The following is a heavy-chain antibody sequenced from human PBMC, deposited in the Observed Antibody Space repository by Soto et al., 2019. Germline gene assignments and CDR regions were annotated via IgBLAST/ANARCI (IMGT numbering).Heavy chain of an antibody. CDR1: GFTFSTYA. Sequence: PGRPLRLSGATSGFTFSTYAMSWVRQAPGKGLEWASAISGSGGSTYDADSVKGRFTISRDNSKNTLYLQMNSLRAEDTAVYYCAKDRGRLSYRGGGMDVWGQGTTVTVSS. CDR2: ISGSGGST. D-gene: IGHD1-26*01. V-gene: IGHV3-23*01. J-gene: IGHJ6*02. CDR3: AKDRGRLSYRGGGMDV.